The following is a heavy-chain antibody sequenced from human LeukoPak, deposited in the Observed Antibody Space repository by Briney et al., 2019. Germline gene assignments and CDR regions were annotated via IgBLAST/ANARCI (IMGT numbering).Heavy chain of an antibody. J-gene: IGHJ4*02. CDR2: IYYSGST. D-gene: IGHD1-26*01. Sequence: PSETLSLTCTVSGGSISSSNYYWGWTRQPPGKGLEWIGSIYYSGSTYYNPSFKSRVTISGDTSKNQFSLKLSSVTAADTAVYYCARHNSGSYYPVAYWGQGTLVTVSS. CDR1: GGSISSSNYY. CDR3: ARHNSGSYYPVAY. V-gene: IGHV4-39*01.